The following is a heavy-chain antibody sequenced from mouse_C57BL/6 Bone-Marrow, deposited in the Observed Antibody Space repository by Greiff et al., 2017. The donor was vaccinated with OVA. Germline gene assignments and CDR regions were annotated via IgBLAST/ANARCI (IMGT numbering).Heavy chain of an antibody. CDR3: AREDYYGSSSYVDV. Sequence: VKLQESDAELVKPGASVKISCKVSGYTFTDHTIHWMKQRPEPGLEWIGYIYPRDGSTKNNEKLKGKATLTADKSYSKAYMQLNSLTSEDSAVYCCAREDYYGSSSYVDVWGTGTTVTVSS. D-gene: IGHD1-1*01. CDR2: IYPRDGST. V-gene: IGHV1-78*01. CDR1: GYTFTDHT. J-gene: IGHJ1*03.